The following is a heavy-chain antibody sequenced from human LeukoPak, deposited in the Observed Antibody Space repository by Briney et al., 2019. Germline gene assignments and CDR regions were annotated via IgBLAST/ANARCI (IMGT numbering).Heavy chain of an antibody. Sequence: GGSLRLSCAASGFTFSSYWMHWVRQAPGKGLVWVSRINSDGSSTSYADSVKGRFTISRDNAKNTLYLQMNSLRAEDTAVYYCARFDSWYYYYGMDVWGQGTTVTVSS. D-gene: IGHD2-15*01. CDR3: ARFDSWYYYYGMDV. CDR1: GFTFSSYW. J-gene: IGHJ6*02. V-gene: IGHV3-74*01. CDR2: INSDGSST.